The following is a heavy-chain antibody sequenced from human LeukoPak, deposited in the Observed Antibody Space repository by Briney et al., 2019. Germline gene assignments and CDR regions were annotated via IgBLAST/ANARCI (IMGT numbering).Heavy chain of an antibody. CDR1: GGSFSGYY. CDR3: ARDQKRRSGYYPRGAFDI. Sequence: SETLSLTCAVYGGSFSGYYWSWIRQPPGKGLEWIGEINHSGSTNYNPSLKSRVTISVDTSKNQFPLKLSSVTAADTAVYYCARDQKRRSGYYPRGAFDIWGQGTMVTVSS. CDR2: INHSGST. J-gene: IGHJ3*02. V-gene: IGHV4-34*01. D-gene: IGHD3-22*01.